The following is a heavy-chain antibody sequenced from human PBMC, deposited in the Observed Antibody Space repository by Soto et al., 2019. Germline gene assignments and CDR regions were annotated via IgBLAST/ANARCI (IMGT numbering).Heavy chain of an antibody. Sequence: SVTCAVPGGAIISGGYSWGWIRQPPGKGLEWIGYMYHSGSTYYNPSLKSRVTISIDRSKNQFSLRLSSVTAAETAVCYCARVSDYWGQRILVPVSS. J-gene: IGHJ4*02. CDR3: ARVSDY. V-gene: IGHV4-30-2*01. CDR2: MYHSGST. CDR1: GGAIISGGYS. D-gene: IGHD3-16*02.